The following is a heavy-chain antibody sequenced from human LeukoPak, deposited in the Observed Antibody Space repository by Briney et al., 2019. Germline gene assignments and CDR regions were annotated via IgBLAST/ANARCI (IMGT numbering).Heavy chain of an antibody. V-gene: IGHV5-51*01. D-gene: IGHD3-10*01. CDR3: VREGSGAPFEY. CDR1: GYSFGSYW. J-gene: IGHJ4*02. CDR2: VYPADSAT. Sequence: RGESLKISCKGSGYSFGSYWIGWVRQRPGKGLEWMGIVYPADSATKYSPSFQGQVTISADRPANIVYLHWSSLKSADTAMYYCVREGSGAPFEYLGQGTLVTVSS.